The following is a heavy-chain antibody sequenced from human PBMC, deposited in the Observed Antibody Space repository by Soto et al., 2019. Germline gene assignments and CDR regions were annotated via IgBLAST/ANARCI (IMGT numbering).Heavy chain of an antibody. CDR2: INPLSGVT. D-gene: IGHD2-2*01. V-gene: IGHV1-2*02. CDR1: GYPFSGYY. Sequence: XSVKVSCNASGYPFSGYYMHWVRQAPGQGLEWMGWINPLSGVTNYAQKFQGRVTMTRDTSISTAYMELNRLRSDDTAVYYCARLGTEVVLPTDIVFLWGHGTTVTVSS. CDR3: ARLGTEVVLPTDIVFL. J-gene: IGHJ6*02.